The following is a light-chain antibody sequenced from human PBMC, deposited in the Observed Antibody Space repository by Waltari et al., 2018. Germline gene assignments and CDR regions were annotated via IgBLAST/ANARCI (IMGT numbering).Light chain of an antibody. CDR1: SSDVGGYNY. V-gene: IGLV2-14*01. Sequence: QSALTQPASVSGSPGQSITISCTGTSSDVGGYNYVSWYQQHPGKAPKVMIYDVSKRPSGVSKRFSGSKSGNTASLTISGLQAEDEADYYCSSYTSSSTWVFGGETKLTVL. CDR2: DVS. J-gene: IGLJ3*02. CDR3: SSYTSSSTWV.